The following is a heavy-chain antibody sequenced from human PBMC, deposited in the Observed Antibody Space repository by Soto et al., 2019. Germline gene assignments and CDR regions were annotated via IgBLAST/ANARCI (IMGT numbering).Heavy chain of an antibody. J-gene: IGHJ6*02. Sequence: ASVKVSCKVSGYTLTELSMHWVRQAPGKGLEWMGGFDPEDGETIYAQKFQGRVTMTEDTSTDTAYMELSSLRSEDTAVYYRATSVENKRYYYYYGMDVWGQGTTVTVSS. CDR3: ATSVENKRYYYYYGMDV. V-gene: IGHV1-24*01. CDR1: GYTLTELS. CDR2: FDPEDGET.